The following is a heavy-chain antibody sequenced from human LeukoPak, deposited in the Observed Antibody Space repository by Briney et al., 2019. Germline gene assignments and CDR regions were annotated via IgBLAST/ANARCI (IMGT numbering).Heavy chain of an antibody. CDR3: TRDSGYDTNYGMDA. V-gene: IGHV3-49*04. J-gene: IGHJ6*02. CDR1: GFTFGDYA. CDR2: IRSKAYGGTT. Sequence: PGGSLRLSCTASGFTFGDYAMSWVREATGKGLEWVGFIRSKAYGGTTEYAASVKGRFTISRDDSKNIAYLQMNSLKTEDTAVYYCTRDSGYDTNYGMDAWGQGTTVTVSS. D-gene: IGHD3-9*01.